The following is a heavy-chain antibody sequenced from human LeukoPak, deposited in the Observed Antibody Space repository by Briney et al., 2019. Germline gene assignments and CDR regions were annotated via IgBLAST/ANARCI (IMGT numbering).Heavy chain of an antibody. CDR3: AKDVRLLATVVDY. D-gene: IGHD4-23*01. CDR2: ISYDGSNK. Sequence: PGGSLRLSCAASGFTFSSYGMHWVRQAPGKGLEWVAVISYDGSNKYYADSVKGRFTISRDNSKNTLYLQMNSLRAEDTAVYYCAKDVRLLATVVDYWGQGTLVTVSS. J-gene: IGHJ4*02. CDR1: GFTFSSYG. V-gene: IGHV3-30*18.